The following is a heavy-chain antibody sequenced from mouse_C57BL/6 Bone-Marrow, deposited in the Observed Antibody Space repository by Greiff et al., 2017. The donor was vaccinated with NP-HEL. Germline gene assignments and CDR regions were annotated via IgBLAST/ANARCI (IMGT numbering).Heavy chain of an antibody. CDR3: ASTLWFAY. CDR1: GFTFSSDT. J-gene: IGHJ3*01. Sequence: EVMLVESGGGLVKPGGSLKLSCAASGFTFSSDTMSWVRQTPEQRLEWVASISGGGGNTYYPYSVKGRCTISRDNAKNTLYLHMRSLRSEDTALYYCASTLWFAYWGQGPLVTVSA. CDR2: ISGGGGNT. V-gene: IGHV5-9*01.